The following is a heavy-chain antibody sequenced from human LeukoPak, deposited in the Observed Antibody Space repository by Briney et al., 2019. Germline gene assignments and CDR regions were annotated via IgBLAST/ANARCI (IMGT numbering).Heavy chain of an antibody. J-gene: IGHJ4*02. CDR1: GFTFSNYR. V-gene: IGHV3-21*01. D-gene: IGHD5-12*01. CDR2: ISGSSSSI. CDR3: ARERGYVLDY. Sequence: GGSLRLSCAASGFTFSNYRMNWVRQAPGKGLEWVSSISGSSSSIYYADSVKGRFTISRDNAKNSLYLQMNSLRAEDTAVYYCARERGYVLDYWGQGTLVTVSS.